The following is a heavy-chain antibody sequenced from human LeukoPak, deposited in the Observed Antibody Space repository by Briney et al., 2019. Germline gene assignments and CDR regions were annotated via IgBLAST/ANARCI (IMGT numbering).Heavy chain of an antibody. D-gene: IGHD2-2*01. V-gene: IGHV4-39*01. CDR2: INYSGTT. CDR1: GGAISSRSYY. CDR3: ARVDIAVVPSTTFGY. J-gene: IGHJ4*02. Sequence: SETLSLTCTVSGGAISSRSYYWGWIRQPPGKGLEWIGSINYSGTTSSNPSLKRRVTISVDTSKNQCSLRLSSVTAADTAVYYCARVDIAVVPSTTFGYWGQGTLVTVSS.